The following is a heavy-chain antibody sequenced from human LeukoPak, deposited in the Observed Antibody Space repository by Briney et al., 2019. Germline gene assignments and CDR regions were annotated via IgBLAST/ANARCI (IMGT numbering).Heavy chain of an antibody. V-gene: IGHV1-2*02. D-gene: IGHD1-14*01. CDR2: IHPNSGGI. J-gene: IGHJ4*02. Sequence: GASVKVSCKASVYTFTDYYMNWVRQAPGQGLEWMGWIHPNSGGIKYAQKFQGRVTMTRDTSISTAYMELSGLTSDDTAVYYCGRKSANRKTSEFDYWGQGTLVTVSS. CDR1: VYTFTDYY. CDR3: GRKSANRKTSEFDY.